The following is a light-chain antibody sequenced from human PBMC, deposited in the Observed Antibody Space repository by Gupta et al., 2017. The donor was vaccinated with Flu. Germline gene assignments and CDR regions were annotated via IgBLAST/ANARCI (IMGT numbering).Light chain of an antibody. CDR1: QSLLHSNGYNY. V-gene: IGKV2-28*01. CDR2: LGS. J-gene: IGKJ3*01. Sequence: DTGLTLSPLSLPVTPGAPASISCRSSQSLLHSNGYNYLDWYLQKTGQSPQLLIYLGSNRASGVPDRFSGSGSGTDFTLKISRVEAEDVGVYYCMQALQTVFTFGPGTKVDIK. CDR3: MQALQTVFT.